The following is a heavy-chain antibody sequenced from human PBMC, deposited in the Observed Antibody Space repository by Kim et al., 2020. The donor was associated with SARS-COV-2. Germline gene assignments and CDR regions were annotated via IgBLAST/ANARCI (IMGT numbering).Heavy chain of an antibody. Sequence: YAQKFQGRVTMTRDRSTSTVYMELSSLRSEDTAVYYCARLGYCSGGSCPLWGQGTLVTVSS. J-gene: IGHJ4*02. CDR3: ARLGYCSGGSCPL. V-gene: IGHV1-46*01. D-gene: IGHD2-15*01.